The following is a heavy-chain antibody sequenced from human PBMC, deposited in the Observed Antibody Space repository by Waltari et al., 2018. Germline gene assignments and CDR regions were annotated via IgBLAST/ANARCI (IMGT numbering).Heavy chain of an antibody. V-gene: IGHV4-59*01. CDR2: IYQSGST. Sequence: QVQLQESGSGLVKPSETLSLTCTVSGGFISTYYWTWIRQSPGKGLEWVGYIYQSGSTNYNPSLKSRVTISIDTSKNQFSLKLKSVTAADTAVYYCARGEWELLHDAFDIWGQGTMVTVSS. CDR1: GGFISTYY. CDR3: ARGEWELLHDAFDI. D-gene: IGHD1-26*01. J-gene: IGHJ3*02.